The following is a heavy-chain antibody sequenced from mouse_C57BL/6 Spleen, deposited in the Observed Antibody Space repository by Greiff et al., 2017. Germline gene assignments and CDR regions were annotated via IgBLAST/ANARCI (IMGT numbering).Heavy chain of an antibody. CDR1: GYTFTSYW. D-gene: IGHD1-1*01. CDR3: ARRGYYGSSFDY. J-gene: IGHJ2*01. CDR2: IDPSDSYT. V-gene: IGHV1-59*01. Sequence: QVQLQQSGAELVRPGTSVKLSCKASGYTFTSYWMHWVKQRPGQGLEWIGVIDPSDSYTNYNQKFKGKATLTVDTSSSTAYMQLSSLTSEDSAVYYCARRGYYGSSFDYWGQGTTLTVSS.